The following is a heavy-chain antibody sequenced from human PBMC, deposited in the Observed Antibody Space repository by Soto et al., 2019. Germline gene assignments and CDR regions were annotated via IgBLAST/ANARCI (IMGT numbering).Heavy chain of an antibody. CDR2: ISSSSSYT. V-gene: IGHV3-11*06. J-gene: IGHJ4*02. CDR3: AREGGDYYDSSGADY. Sequence: QVQLVESGGGLVKPGGSLRLSCAASGFTFSDYYMSWIRQAPGKGLEWVSYISSSSSYTNYADSVKGRFTISRDNAKNSLYLQMNSLRAEDTAMYYCAREGGDYYDSSGADYWGQGTLVTVSS. D-gene: IGHD3-22*01. CDR1: GFTFSDYY.